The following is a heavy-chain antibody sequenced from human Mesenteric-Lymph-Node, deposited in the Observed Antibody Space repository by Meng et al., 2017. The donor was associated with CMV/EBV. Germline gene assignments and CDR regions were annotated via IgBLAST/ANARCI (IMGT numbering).Heavy chain of an antibody. D-gene: IGHD5-12*01. J-gene: IGHJ6*02. CDR2: IYHSGST. CDR1: SISSSNW. Sequence: SISSSNWWSWVRQPPGKGLEWIGEIYHSGSTNYNPSLKSRVTISVDKSKNQFSLKLSSVTAADTAVYYCARADVDASYYYYYGMDVWGQGTTVTVSS. CDR3: ARADVDASYYYYYGMDV. V-gene: IGHV4-4*02.